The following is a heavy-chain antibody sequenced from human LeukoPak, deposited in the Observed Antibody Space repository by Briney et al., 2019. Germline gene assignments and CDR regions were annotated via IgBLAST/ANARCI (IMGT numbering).Heavy chain of an antibody. V-gene: IGHV3-23*01. CDR1: GFTFSNYA. J-gene: IGHJ3*02. CDR3: AKVRTMIVVRTGAFDI. D-gene: IGHD3-22*01. CDR2: ISGSGGSA. Sequence: GGSLRLSCAASGFTFSNYAMSWVRQAPGKGLEWVSAISGSGGSAYFADSVKGRFTISRDNFKNTLYLQMNSLRAEDTAVYYCAKVRTMIVVRTGAFDIWGQGTMVTVSS.